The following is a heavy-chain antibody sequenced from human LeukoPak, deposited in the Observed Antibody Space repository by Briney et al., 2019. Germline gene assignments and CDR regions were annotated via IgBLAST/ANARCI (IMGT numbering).Heavy chain of an antibody. CDR2: ISGSGGST. CDR1: GFTFSSYA. Sequence: PGGSLRLSCAASGFTFSSYAMSWVRQAPGKGLEWVSAISGSGGSTYYADSVKGRFTISRDNAKNSLYLQMNSLRAEDTAVYYCARDGPDAFDIWGQGTMVTVSS. CDR3: ARDGPDAFDI. J-gene: IGHJ3*02. V-gene: IGHV3-23*01.